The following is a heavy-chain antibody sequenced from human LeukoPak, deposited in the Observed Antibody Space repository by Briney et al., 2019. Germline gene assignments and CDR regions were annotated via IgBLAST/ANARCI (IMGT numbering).Heavy chain of an antibody. CDR3: AREASGGYFDY. CDR2: ISPTGDST. V-gene: IGHV1-46*02. Sequence: ASVKVSCKASGYTFNSYYMHWVRQAPGQGLEWVGLISPTGDSTNYAHTFRGRVTMTRDTSTNTVYMDLSSLRSEDTAVYYCAREASGGYFDYWGQGTLVIVSS. CDR1: GYTFNSYY. J-gene: IGHJ4*02. D-gene: IGHD4-23*01.